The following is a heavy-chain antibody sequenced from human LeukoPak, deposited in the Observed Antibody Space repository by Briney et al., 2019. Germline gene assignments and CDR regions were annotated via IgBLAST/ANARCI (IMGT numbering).Heavy chain of an antibody. Sequence: GASVKVSCKASGYTFTGYYMHWVRQAPGQGLEWMGWINPNSGGTNYAQKFQGRVTMTRDTSISTAYMELSRLRSDDTAVYYCARPTAAAPYYMDVWGKGTTVTVSS. CDR3: ARPTAAAPYYMDV. CDR2: INPNSGGT. CDR1: GYTFTGYY. V-gene: IGHV1-2*02. D-gene: IGHD6-13*01. J-gene: IGHJ6*03.